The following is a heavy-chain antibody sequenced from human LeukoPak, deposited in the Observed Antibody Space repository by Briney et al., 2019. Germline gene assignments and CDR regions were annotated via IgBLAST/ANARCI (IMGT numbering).Heavy chain of an antibody. Sequence: GGSLRPSCAASGFSFSGYAMSWVRQAPGKGLEWVGRIKSKTDGGTTDYAAPVKGRFTISRDDSKNTLYLQMNSLKTEDTAVYYCTTAGWELYYFDYWGQGTLVTVSS. CDR3: TTAGWELYYFDY. CDR2: IKSKTDGGTT. J-gene: IGHJ4*02. CDR1: GFSFSGYA. D-gene: IGHD1-26*01. V-gene: IGHV3-15*01.